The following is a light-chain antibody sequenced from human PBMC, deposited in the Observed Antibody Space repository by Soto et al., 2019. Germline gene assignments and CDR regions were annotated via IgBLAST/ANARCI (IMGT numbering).Light chain of an antibody. V-gene: IGKV3-20*01. Sequence: EIVLTQSPGTLSLSPGERATLSCRASQSVTSTYLAWYQLKPGQAPRLLIHGASSRVTGIPDRFSGSGSGSDFTLTISRLEPEDFAVYYCQQYGRSPMYTFGQGTKLEIK. CDR2: GAS. CDR1: QSVTSTY. J-gene: IGKJ2*01. CDR3: QQYGRSPMYT.